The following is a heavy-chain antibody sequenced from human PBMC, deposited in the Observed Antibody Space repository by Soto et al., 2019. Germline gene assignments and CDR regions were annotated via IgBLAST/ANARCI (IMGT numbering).Heavy chain of an antibody. D-gene: IGHD3-22*01. V-gene: IGHV3-23*01. CDR2: ISGSGGST. J-gene: IGHJ4*02. Sequence: EVQLLESGGGLVQPGGSLRLSCAASGFTFSSYAMSWVRQAPGKGLEWVSAISGSGGSTYYADSVKGRFTISRDNSKNTLYLQMNSLRAEDTAVYYCAKGAAALYDSSGYYDYWGQGTLVTVSS. CDR3: AKGAAALYDSSGYYDY. CDR1: GFTFSSYA.